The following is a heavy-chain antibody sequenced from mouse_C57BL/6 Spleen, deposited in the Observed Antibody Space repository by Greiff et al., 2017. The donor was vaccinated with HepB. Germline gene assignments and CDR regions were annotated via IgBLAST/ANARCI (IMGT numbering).Heavy chain of an antibody. CDR3: ASPDY. Sequence: EVKLVESGGGLVQPGGSLKLSCAASGFTFSDYYMYWVRQTPEKRLEWVAYISTGGGSTYYPDTVKGRFTISRDNAKNTLYLQMSRLKSEDTAMYYCASPDYWGQGTTLTVSS. CDR2: ISTGGGST. V-gene: IGHV5-12*01. CDR1: GFTFSDYY. J-gene: IGHJ2*01.